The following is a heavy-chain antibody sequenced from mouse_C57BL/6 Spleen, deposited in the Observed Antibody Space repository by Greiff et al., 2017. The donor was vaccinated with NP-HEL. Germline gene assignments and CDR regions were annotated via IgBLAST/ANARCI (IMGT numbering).Heavy chain of an antibody. CDR2: ISDGGSYT. V-gene: IGHV5-4*03. CDR3: ARVTYYSNYLMDY. Sequence: EVKVVESGGGLVKPGGSLKLSCAASGFTFSSYAMSWVRQTPEKRLEWVATISDGGSYTYYPDNVKGRFTISRDNAKNNLYLQMSHLKSEDTAMYYCARVTYYSNYLMDYWGQGTSVTVSS. D-gene: IGHD2-5*01. J-gene: IGHJ4*01. CDR1: GFTFSSYA.